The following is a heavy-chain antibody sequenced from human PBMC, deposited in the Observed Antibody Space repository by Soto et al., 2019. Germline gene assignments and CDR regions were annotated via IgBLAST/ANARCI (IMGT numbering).Heavy chain of an antibody. J-gene: IGHJ5*02. CDR2: IYDTGST. D-gene: IGHD3-9*01. V-gene: IGHV4-59*01. CDR3: ARCPIDHNRFDP. Sequence: SETLSLTCTVSGSDITTYYWSWLRQSPGKGLEWIGHIYDTGSTTYNPSLKSRVTISVDTSNKQFSLRLTSVTAADTAVYYCARCPIDHNRFDPWGQGTLVTVSS. CDR1: GSDITTYY.